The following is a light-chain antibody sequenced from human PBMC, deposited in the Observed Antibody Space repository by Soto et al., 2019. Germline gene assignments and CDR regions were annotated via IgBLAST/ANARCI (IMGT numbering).Light chain of an antibody. CDR2: EVS. V-gene: IGLV2-14*01. J-gene: IGLJ1*01. CDR3: SYYTSSSTDV. Sequence: QSALTQPASVSGSPGQSITISCTGTSSDVGGYDYVSWYQHHPGKAPKLTIYEVSNRPSGVSNRFSGSKSGNTASLTISGLQAEDEAEYYGSYYTSSSTDVFGTGTKLTVL. CDR1: SSDVGGYDY.